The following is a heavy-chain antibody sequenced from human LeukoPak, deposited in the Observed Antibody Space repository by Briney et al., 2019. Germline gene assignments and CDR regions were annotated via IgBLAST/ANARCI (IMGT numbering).Heavy chain of an antibody. D-gene: IGHD3-22*01. J-gene: IGHJ6*02. CDR1: GFTFSSYA. CDR2: ISYDGSNK. Sequence: GGSLRLSCAASGFTFSSYAMHWVRQAPGKGLEGVAVISYDGSNKYYADSVKGRFTISRDNSKNTLYLQMNSLRAEDTAVYYCARDTATYYYDSSGYQAGLYYYGMDVWGQGTTVTVSS. CDR3: ARDTATYYYDSSGYQAGLYYYGMDV. V-gene: IGHV3-30*04.